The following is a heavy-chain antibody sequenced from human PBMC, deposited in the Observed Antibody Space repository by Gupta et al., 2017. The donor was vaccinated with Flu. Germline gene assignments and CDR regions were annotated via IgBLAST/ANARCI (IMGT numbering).Heavy chain of an antibody. V-gene: IGHV3-33*01. CDR2: IWYDGSNK. J-gene: IGHJ4*02. CDR1: GFTFSSHG. D-gene: IGHD1-26*01. Sequence: QVQLVESGGGVVHPGRSLRLSCAASGFTFSSHGMQWVRQAPGKGLEWVAVIWYDGSNKYYADSVKGRFTISRDNSKNMLYLQMDSLRAEDTAMYYCARGVGANWGQGTLVTVSS. CDR3: ARGVGAN.